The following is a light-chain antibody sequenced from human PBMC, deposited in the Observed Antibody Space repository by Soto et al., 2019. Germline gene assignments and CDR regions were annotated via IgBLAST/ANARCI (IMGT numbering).Light chain of an antibody. CDR2: DVT. CDR3: TSYTPTGALV. Sequence: QSALTQPRSVSGSPGQSVTISCTGTSRDVGGYDSVSWYQQHPAKAPKLILYDVTKRPSGVPDRFSGSKSGNTASLTISGLQSEDEADYYCTSYTPTGALVFGSGTKLTVL. CDR1: SRDVGGYDS. V-gene: IGLV2-11*01. J-gene: IGLJ3*02.